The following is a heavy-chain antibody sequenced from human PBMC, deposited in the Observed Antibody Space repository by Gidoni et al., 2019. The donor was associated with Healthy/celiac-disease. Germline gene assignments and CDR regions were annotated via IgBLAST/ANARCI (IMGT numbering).Heavy chain of an antibody. D-gene: IGHD2-2*01. V-gene: IGHV3-9*01. J-gene: IGHJ4*02. Sequence: EVQLVESGGGLVQPGRSLRLSCAASGLTFEDYAMHWVRQAPGKGLEWVSGISWNSGSIGYADSVKGRFTISRDNAKNSLYLQMNSLRAEDTALYYCAKDPSVYCSSTSCYGHYFDYWGQGTLVTVSS. CDR2: ISWNSGSI. CDR1: GLTFEDYA. CDR3: AKDPSVYCSSTSCYGHYFDY.